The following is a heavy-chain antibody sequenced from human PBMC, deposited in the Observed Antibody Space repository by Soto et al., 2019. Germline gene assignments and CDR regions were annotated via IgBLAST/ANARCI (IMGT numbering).Heavy chain of an antibody. CDR2: IYYSGTT. J-gene: IGHJ4*02. CDR1: GGSVSSGFYY. D-gene: IGHD5-18*01. V-gene: IGHV4-61*01. Sequence: QVQLQESGPGLVKPSETLSLTCTVSGGSVSSGFYYWTWIRQSSGKGPEWIGYIYYSGTTSYNPSLKSRVTMSRDTSKTLFSLVLNSVTAADTAVYYCARRRYSYGHFDFWGRGTLVTVSS. CDR3: ARRRYSYGHFDF.